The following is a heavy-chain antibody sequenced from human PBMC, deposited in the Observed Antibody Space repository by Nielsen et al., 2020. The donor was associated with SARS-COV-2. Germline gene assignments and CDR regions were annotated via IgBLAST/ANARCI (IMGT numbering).Heavy chain of an antibody. D-gene: IGHD3-3*01. CDR3: ARTSETGSYYDFWSGYYGYYYYGMDV. Sequence: WLRQPPGKGLEWVANIKQDGSEKYDVDSVKGRFTISRDNAKNSLYLQMNSLRAEDTAVYYCARTSETGSYYDFWSGYYGYYYYGMDVWGQGTTVTVSS. CDR2: IKQDGSEK. J-gene: IGHJ6*02. V-gene: IGHV3-7*03.